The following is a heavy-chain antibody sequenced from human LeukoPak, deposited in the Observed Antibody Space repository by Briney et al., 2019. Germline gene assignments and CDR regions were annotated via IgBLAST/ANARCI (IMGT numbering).Heavy chain of an antibody. CDR3: AKSLMMWELPLRFDN. D-gene: IGHD1-26*01. V-gene: IGHV3-23*01. CDR1: GVTFSSYA. CDR2: INAGGDNP. Sequence: PGGSLRLSCEASGVTFSSYAMAWVRQAPGRGLEWVSIINAGGDNPYYADSVKGRFAISRDNSKNTVYLQMTSLRGDDTAVYYCAKSLMMWELPLRFDNWGQGTLVTVSS. J-gene: IGHJ4*02.